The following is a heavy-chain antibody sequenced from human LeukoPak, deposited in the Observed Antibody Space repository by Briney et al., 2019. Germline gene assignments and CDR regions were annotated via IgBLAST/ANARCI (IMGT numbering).Heavy chain of an antibody. D-gene: IGHD5-18*01. CDR3: ARGHYGYVDY. CDR2: INPNSGDT. V-gene: IGHV1-2*02. Sequence: ASVTVSSKASGYTFTVYYMHWVRQAPGQGLEWMGWINPNSGDTNYAQKFQDRVTMTRDTSLSTAYMELSRLRSDDTAVYHCARGHYGYVDYWGQGSLVTVSS. CDR1: GYTFTVYY. J-gene: IGHJ4*02.